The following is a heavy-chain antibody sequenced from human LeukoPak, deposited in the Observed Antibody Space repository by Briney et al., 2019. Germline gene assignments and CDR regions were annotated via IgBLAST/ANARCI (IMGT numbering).Heavy chain of an antibody. CDR1: GYTFTSYG. CDR3: ARLQTGPELDY. D-gene: IGHD1-14*01. V-gene: IGHV1-18*01. CDR2: ISAYNVNT. Sequence: GASVKVSCKASGYTFTSYGISWVRQARGQGLEWMGWISAYNVNTNYAQKLQGRVTMTTDTSTSTAYMELRSLRSDDTAVYYCARLQTGPELDYWGQGTLVTVSS. J-gene: IGHJ4*02.